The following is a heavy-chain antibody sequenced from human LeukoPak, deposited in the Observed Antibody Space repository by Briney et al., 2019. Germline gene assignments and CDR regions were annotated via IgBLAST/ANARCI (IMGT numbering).Heavy chain of an antibody. CDR1: GGSIGKYH. J-gene: IGHJ4*02. V-gene: IGHV4-59*01. D-gene: IGHD3-10*01. CDR3: ARADLYGSGVDY. CDR2: VYYTGNL. Sequence: SETLSLTCSVSGGSIGKYHWTWIRQPPGKRLEWIGYVYYTGNLNYNPSLDHRVSLSIDTSKNQFSLKLSSVTAADTAVYYCARADLYGSGVDYWGQGTLVTVSS.